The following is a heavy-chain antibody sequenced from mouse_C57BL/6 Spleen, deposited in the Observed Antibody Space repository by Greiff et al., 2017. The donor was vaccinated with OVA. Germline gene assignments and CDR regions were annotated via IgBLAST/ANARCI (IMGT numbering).Heavy chain of an antibody. D-gene: IGHD3-2*01. V-gene: IGHV1-80*01. Sequence: VQLQQSGAELVKPGASVTLSCKASGYAFSSYWMNWVKQRPGKGLEWIGQIYPGDGDTNYNGKFKGKATLTADKSSSTAYMQLSSLTSEDSAVYFCARALDSSGAWLAYGGQGTLVTVSA. CDR3: ARALDSSGAWLAY. CDR2: IYPGDGDT. J-gene: IGHJ3*01. CDR1: GYAFSSYW.